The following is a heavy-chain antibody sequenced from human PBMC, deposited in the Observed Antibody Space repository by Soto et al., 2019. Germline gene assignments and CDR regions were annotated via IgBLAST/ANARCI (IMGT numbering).Heavy chain of an antibody. Sequence: QVQLVESGRGVVQPGRSLRLSCAASGFTFSSYGMHWVRQAPGKGLEWVAVIWYDGSNKYYADSVKGRFTISRDNSKNTLYLQMNSLRAEDTAVYYCARDPEGYCSGGSCYSWYYFDYWGQGTLVTVSS. D-gene: IGHD2-15*01. CDR3: ARDPEGYCSGGSCYSWYYFDY. V-gene: IGHV3-33*01. CDR1: GFTFSSYG. CDR2: IWYDGSNK. J-gene: IGHJ4*02.